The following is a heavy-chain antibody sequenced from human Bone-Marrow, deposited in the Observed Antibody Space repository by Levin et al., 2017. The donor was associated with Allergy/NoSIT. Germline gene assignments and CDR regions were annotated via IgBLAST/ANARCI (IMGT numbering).Heavy chain of an antibody. CDR2: INVEGSQK. V-gene: IGHV3-7*01. D-gene: IGHD4-17*01. Sequence: GGSLRLSCAVSGFTFTHYWMSWVRQAPGKGLEWVANINVEGSQKNYVASVEGRFTISRDNAKTSLDLQMNSLRAEDTAVYYCARVGNGNYLWAMDVWGQGTTVTVSS. CDR1: GFTFTHYW. CDR3: ARVGNGNYLWAMDV. J-gene: IGHJ6*02.